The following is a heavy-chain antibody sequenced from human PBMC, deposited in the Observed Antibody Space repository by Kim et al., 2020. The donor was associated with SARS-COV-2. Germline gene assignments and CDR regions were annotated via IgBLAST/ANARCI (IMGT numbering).Heavy chain of an antibody. CDR3: AKWIWATVTTGYFDY. V-gene: IGHV3-23*01. D-gene: IGHD4-17*01. J-gene: IGHJ4*02. CDR1: GFTFSPYA. CDR2: ISGSGGST. Sequence: GGSLRLSCAASGFTFSPYAMSWVRQAPGKGLEWVSAISGSGGSTYYADSAKGRFTISRDNSKNTLYLQMNSLRAEDTAVYYCAKWIWATVTTGYFDYWGQGTLVTVSP.